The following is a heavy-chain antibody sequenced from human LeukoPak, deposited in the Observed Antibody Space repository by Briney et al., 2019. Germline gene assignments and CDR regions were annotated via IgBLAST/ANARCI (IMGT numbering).Heavy chain of an antibody. J-gene: IGHJ6*02. CDR3: ARGDILYYYGMDA. D-gene: IGHD3-9*01. CDR2: IIPILGIA. CDR1: GGTFSSYA. Sequence: SVKVSCKASGGTFSSYAISWVRQAPGQGLEWMGRIIPILGIANYAQKFQGRVTITADKSTSTAYMELSSLRCEDTAVYYCARGDILYYYGMDACGQGTTVTVSS. V-gene: IGHV1-69*04.